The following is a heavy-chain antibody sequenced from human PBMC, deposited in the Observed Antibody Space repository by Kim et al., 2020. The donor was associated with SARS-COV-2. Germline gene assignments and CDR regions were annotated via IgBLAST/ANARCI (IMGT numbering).Heavy chain of an antibody. CDR2: ISSNGGTT. CDR3: ARSIYGGNDY. Sequence: GGSLRLSCAASGFTFSSYAMHWVRQAPGKGLEYVSSISSNGGTTYYLNSVKGRFTISRENSKNTVYLQMGSLRAEDMAVYYCARSIYGGNDYWGQGTLVT. D-gene: IGHD4-17*01. CDR1: GFTFSSYA. V-gene: IGHV3-64*01. J-gene: IGHJ4*02.